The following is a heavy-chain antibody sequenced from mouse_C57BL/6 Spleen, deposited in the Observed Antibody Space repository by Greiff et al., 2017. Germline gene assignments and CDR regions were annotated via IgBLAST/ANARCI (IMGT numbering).Heavy chain of an antibody. CDR3: ARPYDYYFDY. CDR2: ISSGGSYT. Sequence: EVQLVESGGDLVKPGGSLKLSCAASGFTFSSYGMSWVRQTPDKRLEWVATISSGGSYTYYPDSVKGRFTISRDNAKNTLYLQMSSLKSEDTAMYYCARPYDYYFDYWGQGTTLTVSS. V-gene: IGHV5-6*01. CDR1: GFTFSSYG. J-gene: IGHJ2*01. D-gene: IGHD2-4*01.